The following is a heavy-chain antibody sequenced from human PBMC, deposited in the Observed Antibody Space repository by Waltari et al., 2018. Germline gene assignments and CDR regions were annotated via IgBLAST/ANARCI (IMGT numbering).Heavy chain of an antibody. V-gene: IGHV4-34*01. J-gene: IGHJ6*03. Sequence: QVQLQQWGAGLLKPSETLSLTCAVYGGSFSGYYWSWIRQPPGKGLEWIGEINHSGSTNYNPSLQSRVTISVDTSKNQFSLKLSSVTAADTAVYYCARRGGVSTPPYYYYMDVWGKGTTVTVSS. CDR2: INHSGST. CDR1: GGSFSGYY. CDR3: ARRGGVSTPPYYYYMDV. D-gene: IGHD3-16*01.